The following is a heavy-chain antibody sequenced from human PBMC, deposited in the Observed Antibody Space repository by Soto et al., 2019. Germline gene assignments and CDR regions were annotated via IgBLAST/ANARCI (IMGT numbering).Heavy chain of an antibody. J-gene: IGHJ4*02. CDR3: AKDHVAVAGRNVFRYDY. D-gene: IGHD6-19*01. CDR2: ISGSGGST. CDR1: GFTFSSYA. Sequence: GGSLRLSCAASGFTFSSYAMSWVRQAPGKGLEWVSAISGSGGSTYYADSVKGRFTISRDNSKNTLYLQMNSLRAEDTAVYYCAKDHVAVAGRNVFRYDYWGQGTLVTVSS. V-gene: IGHV3-23*01.